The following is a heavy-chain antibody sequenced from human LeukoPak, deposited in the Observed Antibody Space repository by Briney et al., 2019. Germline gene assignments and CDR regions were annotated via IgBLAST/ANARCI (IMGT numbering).Heavy chain of an antibody. Sequence: GGSLRLSCAASGFTFSSYSMNWVRQAPGKGLEWVSSISSSSSYIYYADSVKGRFTISRDNAKNSLYLQMNSLRAEDTAVYYCARDLYTAMPSSDYWGQGTLVTVSS. J-gene: IGHJ4*02. CDR1: GFTFSSYS. CDR3: ARDLYTAMPSSDY. D-gene: IGHD5-18*01. V-gene: IGHV3-21*01. CDR2: ISSSSSYI.